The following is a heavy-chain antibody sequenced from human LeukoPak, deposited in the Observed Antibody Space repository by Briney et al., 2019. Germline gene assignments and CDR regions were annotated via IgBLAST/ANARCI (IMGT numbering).Heavy chain of an antibody. Sequence: GGSLRLSCAASGFTFSSYAMSWVRQAPGKGLEWVSAISISGENTYYADSVKGRFTISRDTSRNTLYLQMHSLRTEDTAVYYCSRLISTSSSRFSDYWGQGTLVTVSS. D-gene: IGHD6-6*01. CDR1: GFTFSSYA. V-gene: IGHV3-23*01. J-gene: IGHJ4*02. CDR3: SRLISTSSSRFSDY. CDR2: ISISGENT.